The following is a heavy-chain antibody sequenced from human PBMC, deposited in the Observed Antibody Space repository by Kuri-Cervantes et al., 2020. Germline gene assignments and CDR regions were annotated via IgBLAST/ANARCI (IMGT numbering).Heavy chain of an antibody. J-gene: IGHJ3*02. CDR3: ARDQYYAFDI. V-gene: IGHV3-7*03. CDR1: GFTFSSYG. CDR2: IKQDGSEK. Sequence: GESLKISCAASGFTFSSYGMHWVRQAPGKGLEWVANIKQDGSEKYYVDSVKGRFTISRDNAKNSLYLQMNSLRAEDTAVYYCARDQYYAFDIWGQGTMVTVSS.